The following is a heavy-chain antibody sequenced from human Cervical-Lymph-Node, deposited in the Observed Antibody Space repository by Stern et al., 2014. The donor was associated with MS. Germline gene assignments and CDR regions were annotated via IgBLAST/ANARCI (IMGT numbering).Heavy chain of an antibody. D-gene: IGHD3-10*01. CDR1: GGSLSGYY. CDR2: LCDIGNA. CDR3: ARDYGSGDIDYGMDV. J-gene: IGHJ6*02. Sequence: QVQLQESGPGLVKPSETLSLRCTVSGGSLSGYYWSWIRQPPGQGLEWIGYLCDIGNANYNSSLKSRATMSVDTSKNQFSLRLSSVTAADTAVYYCARDYGSGDIDYGMDVWGQGTTVIVTS. V-gene: IGHV4-59*01.